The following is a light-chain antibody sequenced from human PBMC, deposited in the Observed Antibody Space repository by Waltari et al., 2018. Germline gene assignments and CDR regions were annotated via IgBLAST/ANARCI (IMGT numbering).Light chain of an antibody. J-gene: IGLJ2*01. CDR2: DVS. V-gene: IGLV2-14*03. CDR3: TSFTTSSTLL. CDR1: SSDDGDFNS. Sequence: QSALTQPASVSASPGEPITISCTATSSDDGDFNSVSWYQQHPGKAPKFMIYDVSNRPSGVAPCFSGSKSGNTASLTISGLEAEEAAVYYYTSFTTSSTLLFGGGTKLTVL.